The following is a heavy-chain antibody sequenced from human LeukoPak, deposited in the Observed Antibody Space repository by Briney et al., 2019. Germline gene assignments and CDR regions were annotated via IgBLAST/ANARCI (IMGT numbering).Heavy chain of an antibody. D-gene: IGHD3-22*01. Sequence: GGSLRLSCAASGFTFSSYSMSWVRQAPGKGLEWVSSISSSSSYIYYADSVKGRFTISRDNAKNSLYLQMNSLRAEDTAVYYCARHYYDSSSYSSWFDPWGQGTLVTVSS. CDR2: ISSSSSYI. V-gene: IGHV3-21*01. CDR1: GFTFSSYS. J-gene: IGHJ5*02. CDR3: ARHYYDSSSYSSWFDP.